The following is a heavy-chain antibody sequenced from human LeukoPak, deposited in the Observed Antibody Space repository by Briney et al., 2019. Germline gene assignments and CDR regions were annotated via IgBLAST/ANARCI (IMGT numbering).Heavy chain of an antibody. V-gene: IGHV4-34*01. Sequence: SETLSLTCAVYGGSFSGYYWSWIRQPPGKGLEWIGEINHSGSTNYNPSLKSRVTISVDTSKNQFSLKLSSVTAADTAVYYCARLGYSSSWPPYFDYWGQGTLVTVSS. CDR1: GGSFSGYY. J-gene: IGHJ4*02. D-gene: IGHD6-13*01. CDR3: ARLGYSSSWPPYFDY. CDR2: INHSGST.